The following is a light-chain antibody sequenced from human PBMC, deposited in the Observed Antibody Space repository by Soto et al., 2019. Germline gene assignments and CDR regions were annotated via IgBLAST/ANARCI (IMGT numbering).Light chain of an antibody. CDR2: GAS. CDR1: QSVTSSY. Sequence: ELVMTQSPGTLALSPGGRVKLSCRASQSVTSSYLAWYQLKPGQAPRLLIYGASSRATGIPDRFSGSGSGTDFTLTISRLDPEDFAVYFCQQYGSSPRTFGQGTEVDI. V-gene: IGKV3-20*01. J-gene: IGKJ1*01. CDR3: QQYGSSPRT.